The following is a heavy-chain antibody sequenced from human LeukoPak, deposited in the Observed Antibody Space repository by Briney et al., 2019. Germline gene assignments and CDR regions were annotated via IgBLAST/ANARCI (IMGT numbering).Heavy chain of an antibody. J-gene: IGHJ4*02. D-gene: IGHD5-18*01. CDR3: ASGPVDTAMVLHYFDY. CDR2: IHNSGTT. Sequence: SETLSLTCTFSGGSISNGAHYWSWIRQHPGKGLEWIGSIHNSGTTYSNPSLMSRVTISLDTSKNQLSLKLSSVTAADTAVYFCASGPVDTAMVLHYFDYWGQGTLVTVSS. V-gene: IGHV4-31*03. CDR1: GGSISNGAHY.